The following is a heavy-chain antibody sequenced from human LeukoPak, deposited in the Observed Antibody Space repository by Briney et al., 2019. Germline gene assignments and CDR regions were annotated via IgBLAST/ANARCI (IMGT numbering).Heavy chain of an antibody. D-gene: IGHD4-17*01. Sequence: TGGSLRLSCAGSGFTFSTHGMNWVRQAPGKGLEWVSGVTPSGDPTYYADSVKGRFIISRDNSKNTLYLQMNSLRAEDTAVYYCATEMTTVTTTVDYWGQGTLVTVSS. J-gene: IGHJ4*02. V-gene: IGHV3-23*01. CDR3: ATEMTTVTTTVDY. CDR1: GFTFSTHG. CDR2: VTPSGDPT.